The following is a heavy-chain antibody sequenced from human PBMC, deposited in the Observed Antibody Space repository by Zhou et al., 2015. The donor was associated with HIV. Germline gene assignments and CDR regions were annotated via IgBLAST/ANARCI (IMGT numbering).Heavy chain of an antibody. CDR1: GFTFSTYS. V-gene: IGHV3-48*04. Sequence: VQLVESGGGLVKPGGSLRLSCAASGFTFSTYSMNWVRQTPGKGLEWLSYISRTTDTIYYADSVKGRFTISRDNAKNSLYLQMNSLRAEDTALYYCAREGTYGDYNWFDPWGQGTLVTVSS. CDR3: AREGTYGDYNWFDP. D-gene: IGHD4-17*01. J-gene: IGHJ5*02. CDR2: ISRTTDTI.